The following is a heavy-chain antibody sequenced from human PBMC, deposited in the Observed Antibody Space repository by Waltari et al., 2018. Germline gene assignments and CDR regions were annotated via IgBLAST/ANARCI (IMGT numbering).Heavy chain of an antibody. V-gene: IGHV3-7*03. CDR2: IKQDGTKQ. Sequence: LEWVANIKQDGTKQYFVDSFKGRFTISRDNAKRSLYLQMNNLRVDDTAMYYCARGGGDGQVHHWGQGTLVTVSS. CDR3: ARGGGDGQVHH. J-gene: IGHJ4*02. D-gene: IGHD3-16*01.